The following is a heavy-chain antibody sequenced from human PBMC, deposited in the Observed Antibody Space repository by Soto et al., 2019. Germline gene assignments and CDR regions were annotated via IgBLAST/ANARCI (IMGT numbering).Heavy chain of an antibody. CDR2: ISYDGSNK. CDR3: AKDLYSGSSHPDY. J-gene: IGHJ4*02. D-gene: IGHD1-26*01. CDR1: GFTFSSYG. Sequence: SGGSLRLSCAASGFTFSSYGMHWVRQAPGKGLEWVAVISYDGSNKYYADSVKGRFTISRDNSKNTLYLQVNSLRAEDTAVYYCAKDLYSGSSHPDYWGQGTLVTVLL. V-gene: IGHV3-30*18.